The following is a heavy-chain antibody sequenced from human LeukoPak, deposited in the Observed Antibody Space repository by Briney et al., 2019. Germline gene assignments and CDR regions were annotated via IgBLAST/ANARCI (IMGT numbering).Heavy chain of an antibody. V-gene: IGHV3-23*01. Sequence: GGSLSLSCAASGFTFSSYAMSWVRPAPGKGLEWVSAISGSGGSTYYADSVKGRFTISRDNSKNTLYLQMNSLRAEDTAVYYCAKPARRYDTFDYWGQGTLVTVSS. CDR3: AKPARRYDTFDY. CDR2: ISGSGGST. D-gene: IGHD5-12*01. CDR1: GFTFSSYA. J-gene: IGHJ4*02.